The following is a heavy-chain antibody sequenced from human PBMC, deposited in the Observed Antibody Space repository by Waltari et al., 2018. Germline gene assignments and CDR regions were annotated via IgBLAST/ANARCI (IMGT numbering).Heavy chain of an antibody. CDR2: TNEDGSTT. Sequence: EVQLVQSGGGLVQPGGSLRLSCAASWFTFGSHWMPWVRQVPGKGLVWVSRTNEDGSTTNYADSVRGRFTISRDNAKDTLFLQMNSLRVDDTAVYYCVRDLAGVGGHWGQGALVTVSS. CDR3: VRDLAGVGGH. CDR1: WFTFGSHW. D-gene: IGHD3-16*01. V-gene: IGHV3-74*01. J-gene: IGHJ4*02.